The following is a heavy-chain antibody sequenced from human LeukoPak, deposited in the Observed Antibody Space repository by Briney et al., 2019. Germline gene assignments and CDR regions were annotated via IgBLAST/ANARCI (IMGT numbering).Heavy chain of an antibody. J-gene: IGHJ4*02. V-gene: IGHV4-59*08. Sequence: SETLSLTCTVSGGSISSYYWSWIRQPPGKGLEWIGYIYYSGSTYNPSLRSRLTISVDTSKNQFSLNLSSVTAADTAVYYCASGRTLFAYWGQGTLVTVSS. D-gene: IGHD2-2*01. CDR3: ASGRTLFAY. CDR2: IYYSGST. CDR1: GGSISSYY.